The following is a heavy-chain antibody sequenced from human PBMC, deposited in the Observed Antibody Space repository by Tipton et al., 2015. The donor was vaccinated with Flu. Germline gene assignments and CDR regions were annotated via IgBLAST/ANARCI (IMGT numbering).Heavy chain of an antibody. CDR2: VHRTGGA. Sequence: TLSLTCSVSGDSIGSDYYWGWIRQPPGKGLQWIGNVHRTGGAYYNPSLTSRVTISVDTSKNQFSLRLTSVTAADTALYYCARTGGIYYASGFDIWGQGTMVTVSS. CDR3: ARTGGIYYASGFDI. CDR1: GDSIGSDYY. D-gene: IGHD1-26*01. V-gene: IGHV4-38-2*01. J-gene: IGHJ3*02.